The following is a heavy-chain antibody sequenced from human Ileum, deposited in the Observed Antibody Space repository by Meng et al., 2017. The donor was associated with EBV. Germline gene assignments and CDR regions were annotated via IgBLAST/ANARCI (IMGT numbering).Heavy chain of an antibody. Sequence: QVQLWGFGGGLVKPGGSLRISCVASGFTLGDYYMGWTRQAPGKGLEWISYIDSGSTTINYADSVKGRFTISRDNAMNTLYLEMNYLRADDTAVYYCARENYGSDYWGQGTLVTVSS. CDR3: ARENYGSDY. CDR2: IDSGSTTI. CDR1: GFTLGDYY. V-gene: IGHV3-11*01. D-gene: IGHD4-17*01. J-gene: IGHJ4*02.